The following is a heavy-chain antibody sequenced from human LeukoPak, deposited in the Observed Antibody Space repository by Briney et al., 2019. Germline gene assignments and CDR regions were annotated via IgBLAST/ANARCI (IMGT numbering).Heavy chain of an antibody. CDR2: ISYDGSNK. Sequence: GGSLRLSCAASGFTFSTYWMSWVRQAPGKGLEWVAVISYDGSNKYYADSVKGRFTISRDNSKNTLYLQMNSLRAEDTAVYYCAKDSPHITMVRGVLNWFDPWGQGTLVTVSS. J-gene: IGHJ5*02. V-gene: IGHV3-30*18. CDR3: AKDSPHITMVRGVLNWFDP. D-gene: IGHD3-10*01. CDR1: GFTFSTYW.